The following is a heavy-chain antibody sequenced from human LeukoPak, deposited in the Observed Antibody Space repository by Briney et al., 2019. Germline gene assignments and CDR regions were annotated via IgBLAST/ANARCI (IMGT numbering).Heavy chain of an antibody. J-gene: IGHJ3*02. CDR2: FDPEDGET. Sequence: ASVKVSCKFSGYTLTELSMHWVRQAPGKGLEWMGGFDPEDGETIYAQKFQGRVTMTEDTSTDTAYMELSSLRSEDAAVYYCATGGYYDSSGYWDAFDIWGQGTMVTVSS. V-gene: IGHV1-24*01. D-gene: IGHD3-22*01. CDR1: GYTLTELS. CDR3: ATGGYYDSSGYWDAFDI.